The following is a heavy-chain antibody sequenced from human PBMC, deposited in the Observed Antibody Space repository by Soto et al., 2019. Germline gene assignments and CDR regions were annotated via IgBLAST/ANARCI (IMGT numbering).Heavy chain of an antibody. J-gene: IGHJ6*03. Sequence: GASVKVSCKASGYTFTSYGISWVRQAPGQGLEWMGWISAYNGNTNYAQKLQGRVTMTTDTSTSTAYMELRSLRSDDTAVYYCARGITIFGVVDYYMDVWGKGTTVTVSS. CDR1: GYTFTSYG. CDR3: ARGITIFGVVDYYMDV. CDR2: ISAYNGNT. V-gene: IGHV1-18*01. D-gene: IGHD3-3*01.